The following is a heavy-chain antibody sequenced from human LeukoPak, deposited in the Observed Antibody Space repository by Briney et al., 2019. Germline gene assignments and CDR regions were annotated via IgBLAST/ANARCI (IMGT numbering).Heavy chain of an antibody. Sequence: PSETLSLTCTVSGGSISSYYWSWIRQPPGKGLEWIGYIYYSGSTNYNPSFKSRVTISVETSKNQFSLKLKSVTAADTAVYYCARGGYYGSGNDFRFDPWGQGTLVTVSS. CDR1: GGSISSYY. CDR2: IYYSGST. D-gene: IGHD3-10*01. CDR3: ARGGYYGSGNDFRFDP. J-gene: IGHJ5*02. V-gene: IGHV4-59*01.